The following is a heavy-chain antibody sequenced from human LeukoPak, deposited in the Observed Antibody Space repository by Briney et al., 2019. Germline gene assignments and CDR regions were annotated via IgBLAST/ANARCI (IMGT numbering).Heavy chain of an antibody. J-gene: IGHJ6*02. CDR3: ARGYSSSWNDYYYYYYGMDV. V-gene: IGHV1-18*01. Sequence: ASVKVSCKASGYTFTSNGFSWVRQAPGQGLEWMGWINVNSGKTSYVQKFQGRVTMTTDTSTSTAYMELRSLRSDDTAVYYCARGYSSSWNDYYYYYYGMDVWGQGTTVTVSS. CDR1: GYTFTSNG. D-gene: IGHD6-13*01. CDR2: INVNSGKT.